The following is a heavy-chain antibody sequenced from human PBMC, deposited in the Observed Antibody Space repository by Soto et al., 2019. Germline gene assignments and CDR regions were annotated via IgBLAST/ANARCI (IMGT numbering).Heavy chain of an antibody. V-gene: IGHV1-69*02. D-gene: IGHD4-17*01. J-gene: IGHJ3*02. CDR2: IIPILGIA. CDR3: ARGPTVVDAFDI. Sequence: QVQLVQSGAEVKKPGSSVKVSCKASGGTFSSYPISWVRQAPGQGLEWMGRIIPILGIANYAQKFQGRVTITADKSTSTAYMELSSLRSEDTAVYYCARGPTVVDAFDIWGQGTMVTVSS. CDR1: GGTFSSYP.